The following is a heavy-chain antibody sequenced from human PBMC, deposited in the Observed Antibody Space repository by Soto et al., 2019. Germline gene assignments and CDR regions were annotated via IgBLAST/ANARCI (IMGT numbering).Heavy chain of an antibody. CDR2: ISGSGATT. D-gene: IGHD1-1*01. Sequence: EVHLLESGGDLVQRGGSLRLSCAASGFIFSNYAMSWVRQAPGKGLEWVSSISGSGATTHYPDSVKGRSTISRDNSKNPLYLQMNNLRAEDTAVYYCAKGGIPRRYNIPKVDFDSWGQGSLVTVSS. CDR1: GFIFSNYA. J-gene: IGHJ4*02. CDR3: AKGGIPRRYNIPKVDFDS. V-gene: IGHV3-23*01.